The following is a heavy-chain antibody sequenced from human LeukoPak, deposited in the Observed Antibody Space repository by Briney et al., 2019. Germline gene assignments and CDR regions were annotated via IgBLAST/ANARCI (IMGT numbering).Heavy chain of an antibody. CDR3: ARRGAYCGGDCYYDY. Sequence: SETLSLTCTVSGGSISSSSYYWGWIRQPPGKGLEWIGSIYYSGCTYYNPSLKSRVTISVDTSKNQFSLKLSSVTAADTAVYYYARRGAYCGGDCYYDYWGQGTLVTVSS. J-gene: IGHJ4*02. CDR2: IYYSGCT. D-gene: IGHD2-21*02. CDR1: GGSISSSSYY. V-gene: IGHV4-39*01.